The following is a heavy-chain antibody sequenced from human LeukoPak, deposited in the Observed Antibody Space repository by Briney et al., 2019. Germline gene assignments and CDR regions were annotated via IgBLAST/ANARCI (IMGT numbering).Heavy chain of an antibody. CDR1: GYTFTSYY. D-gene: IGHD1-20*01. CDR3: AIDYNCNDYYYYVDV. Sequence: ASVKVSCKASGYTFTSYYMHWVRQAPGQGLEWMGIINHSGGSTSYAQKFQGRVTMTRGMSTSTVYMELSSVRSEDTAVYYCAIDYNCNDYYYYVDVWGKGTTVTVSS. J-gene: IGHJ6*03. CDR2: INHSGGST. V-gene: IGHV1-46*01.